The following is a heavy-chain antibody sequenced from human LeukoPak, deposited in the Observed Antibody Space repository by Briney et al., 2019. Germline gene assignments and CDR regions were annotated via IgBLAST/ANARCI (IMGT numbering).Heavy chain of an antibody. CDR3: ARGQIVVVPAARNWFDP. J-gene: IGHJ5*02. CDR2: ITSSGTYI. CDR1: GFTFNNYN. D-gene: IGHD2-2*01. V-gene: IGHV3-21*01. Sequence: PGGSLRLSCATSGFTFNNYNMNWVRQAPGRALEWVSSITSSGTYIFYADSVKGRFTISRDNAKNSLYLQMNSLRAEDTAVYYCARGQIVVVPAARNWFDPWGQGTLVTVSS.